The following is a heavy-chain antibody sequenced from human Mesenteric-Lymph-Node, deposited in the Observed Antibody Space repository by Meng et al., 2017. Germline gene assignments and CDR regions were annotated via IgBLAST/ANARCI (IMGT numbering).Heavy chain of an antibody. V-gene: IGHV3-23*01. Sequence: EVQLLESGGGLVHPGGSLRLSCAASGITFSSNGMNWVRQAPGKGLEWVTSISGSGPVTYYADSVKGRFTISRDNSKNTLYLQMNSLKAEDTAVYYCAKALTTVTTAVDYWGQGTLVTVSS. CDR2: ISGSGPVT. CDR1: GITFSSNG. J-gene: IGHJ4*02. D-gene: IGHD4-17*01. CDR3: AKALTTVTTAVDY.